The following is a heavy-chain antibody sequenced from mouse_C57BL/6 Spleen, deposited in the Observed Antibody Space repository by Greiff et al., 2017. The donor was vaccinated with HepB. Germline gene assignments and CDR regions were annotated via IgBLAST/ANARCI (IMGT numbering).Heavy chain of an antibody. D-gene: IGHD1-1*01. CDR3: ARGPYYYGFDY. J-gene: IGHJ2*01. CDR1: GYSITSGYY. V-gene: IGHV3-6*01. CDR2: ISYDGSN. Sequence: EVKLQESGPGLVKPSQSLSLTCSVTGYSITSGYYWNWIRQFPGNKLEWMGYISYDGSNNYNPSLKNRISITRDTSKNQFFLKLNSVTTEDTATYYCARGPYYYGFDYWGQGTTLTVSS.